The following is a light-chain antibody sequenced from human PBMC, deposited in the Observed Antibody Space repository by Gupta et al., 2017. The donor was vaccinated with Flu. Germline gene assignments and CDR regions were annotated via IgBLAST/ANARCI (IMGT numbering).Light chain of an antibody. CDR1: QGIRND. Sequence: SPPSAPVGEGITISWGGSQGIRNDLSWYQQKPGKAPRRLSHGASNWPSGVPARFSGSGSGTEFTLTISRLKPEDSATDYCRQIGRYPWTFGQGTKVEIK. J-gene: IGKJ1*01. CDR2: GAS. V-gene: IGKV1-17*01. CDR3: RQIGRYPWT.